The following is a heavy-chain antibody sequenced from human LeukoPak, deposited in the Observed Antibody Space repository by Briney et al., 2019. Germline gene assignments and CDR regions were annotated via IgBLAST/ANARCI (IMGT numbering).Heavy chain of an antibody. D-gene: IGHD3/OR15-3a*01. CDR3: ASSLDPTDYYYYGMDV. CDR1: GYTFTSYG. CDR2: ISAYNGNT. V-gene: IGHV1-18*01. J-gene: IGHJ6*02. Sequence: GASVTVSCTASGYTFTSYGISWVRQAPGQGLEWMGWISAYNGNTNYAQKLQGRVTMTTDTSTSTAYMELRSLRSDDTAVYYCASSLDPTDYYYYGMDVWGQGTTVTVSS.